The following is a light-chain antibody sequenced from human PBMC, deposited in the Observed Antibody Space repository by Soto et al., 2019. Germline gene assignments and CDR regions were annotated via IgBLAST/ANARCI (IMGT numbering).Light chain of an antibody. J-gene: IGKJ3*01. CDR1: QSVSSN. V-gene: IGKV3-15*01. CDR3: QQYETWPPRFT. Sequence: DIVLTQTPAPLSVSPGARVTLSCRASQSVSSNLAWYQQKPGQAPRLLIYGAVSRATGVPARFSGSGFETEFSITISSVQSEDFAVYFGQQYETWPPRFTFGPGPIVDVK. CDR2: GAV.